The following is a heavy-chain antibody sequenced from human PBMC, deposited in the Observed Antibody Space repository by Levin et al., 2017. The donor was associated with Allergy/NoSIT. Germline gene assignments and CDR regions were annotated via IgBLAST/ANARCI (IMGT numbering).Heavy chain of an antibody. Sequence: GESLKISCAASGFTFSSYAMSWVRQAPGKGLEWVSAISGSGGSTYYADSVKGRFTISRDNSKNTLYLQMNSLRAEDTAVYYCAKVLGLPHYYYGMDVWGQGTTVTVSS. CDR1: GFTFSSYA. D-gene: IGHD2/OR15-2a*01. V-gene: IGHV3-23*01. CDR3: AKVLGLPHYYYGMDV. J-gene: IGHJ6*02. CDR2: ISGSGGST.